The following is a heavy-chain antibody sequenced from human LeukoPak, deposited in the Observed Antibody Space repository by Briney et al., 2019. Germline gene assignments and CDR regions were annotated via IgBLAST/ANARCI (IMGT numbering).Heavy chain of an antibody. CDR2: IWYDGSNK. Sequence: GGSLRLSCAASGFTFSSYGMHRVRQAPGKGLEWVAVIWYDGSNKYYADSVKGRFTISRDNSKNTLYLQMNSLRAEDTAVYYCARGSSIAAVGYYYMDVWGKGTTVTVSS. V-gene: IGHV3-33*01. CDR3: ARGSSIAAVGYYYMDV. J-gene: IGHJ6*03. CDR1: GFTFSSYG. D-gene: IGHD6-13*01.